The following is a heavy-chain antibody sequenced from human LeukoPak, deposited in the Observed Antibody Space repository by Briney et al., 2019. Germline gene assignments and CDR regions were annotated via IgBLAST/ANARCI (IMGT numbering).Heavy chain of an antibody. CDR3: ARDSTYYYDSGSSGPHYFDN. CDR2: ISSGGTDE. V-gene: IGHV3-30*01. CDR1: GFTFSSYA. Sequence: GGSLRLSCAASGFTFSSYAMHWVRQAPGKGLEWVSLISSGGTDEYYADSVKGRFTISRDNSKNTLYLQLNSLRAEDTAVYYCARDSTYYYDSGSSGPHYFDNWGQGTLVTVSS. J-gene: IGHJ4*02. D-gene: IGHD3-10*01.